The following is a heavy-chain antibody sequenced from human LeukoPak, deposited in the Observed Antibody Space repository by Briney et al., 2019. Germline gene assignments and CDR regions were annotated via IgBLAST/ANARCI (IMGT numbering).Heavy chain of an antibody. CDR1: GFTFNKHG. V-gene: IGHV3-30*02. Sequence: GGSLRLSCAASGFTFNKHGMHWVRQAPGKGLEWFSFIRNDGNDKYYADSVKGRFTISRDNSKNTLYLQMNSLRAEDTAVYYCAKDRYSYYCMDVWGKGTTVTVSS. CDR3: AKDRYSYYCMDV. CDR2: IRNDGNDK. J-gene: IGHJ6*03. D-gene: IGHD5-18*01.